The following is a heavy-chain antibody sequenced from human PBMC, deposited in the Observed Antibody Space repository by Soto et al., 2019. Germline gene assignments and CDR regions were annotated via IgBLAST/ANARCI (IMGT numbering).Heavy chain of an antibody. CDR3: ARSIPFQHPTSRHSFDY. J-gene: IGHJ4*02. CDR2: NSAHTGNT. Sequence: QDQLVQSGPEVKKPGASVKVSCKASGYTFASYGISWVRQAPGQGLEWVGWNSAHTGNTDYAQKFQGRVTMTTDTSTSRAYMALRSRRCDDTALYYCARSIPFQHPTSRHSFDYWGQGTLVTVSS. D-gene: IGHD2-2*01. CDR1: GYTFASYG. V-gene: IGHV1-18*01.